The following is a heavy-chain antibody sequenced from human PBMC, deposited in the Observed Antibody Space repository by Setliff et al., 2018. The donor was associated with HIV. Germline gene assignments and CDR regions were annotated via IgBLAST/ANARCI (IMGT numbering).Heavy chain of an antibody. CDR2: IWDDGSNK. CDR3: ARDLVELFWDGELNYMDV. D-gene: IGHD3-10*01. V-gene: IGHV3-33*01. CDR1: GFGFSRYA. J-gene: IGHJ6*03. Sequence: GGSMRLSCATYGFGFSRYAMHWVRQAPGKGLEWVAVIWDDGSNKYYADSVKGRFTIFRDNSKNTLYLQMNSLRAEDTAVYYCARDLVELFWDGELNYMDVCGKGTTVTVSS.